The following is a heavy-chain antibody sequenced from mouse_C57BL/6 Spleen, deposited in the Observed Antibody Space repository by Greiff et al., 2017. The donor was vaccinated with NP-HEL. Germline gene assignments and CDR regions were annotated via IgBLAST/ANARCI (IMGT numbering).Heavy chain of an antibody. CDR2: IRNKANGYTT. D-gene: IGHD1-1*01. Sequence: DVQLVESGGGLVQPGGSLSLSCAASGFTFTDYYMSWVRQPPGKALEWLGFIRNKANGYTTEYSASVKGRFTISRDNSQSILYLQMNALRAEDSATYYCARYSYGSSYWYFDVWGTGTTVTVSS. J-gene: IGHJ1*03. CDR1: GFTFTDYY. V-gene: IGHV7-3*01. CDR3: ARYSYGSSYWYFDV.